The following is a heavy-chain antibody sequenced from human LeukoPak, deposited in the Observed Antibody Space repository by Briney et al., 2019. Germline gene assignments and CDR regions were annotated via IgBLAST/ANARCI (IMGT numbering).Heavy chain of an antibody. J-gene: IGHJ4*02. CDR2: ISSNGGST. Sequence: GGSLRLSCAASGFTFSSYAMRWVRQAPGKGLEYVSAISSNGGSTYYANSVKGRFTISRDNSKNTLYLQMGSLRAEDMAVYYCARAGDGRLRYDYWGQGTLVTVSS. CDR1: GFTFSSYA. CDR3: ARAGDGRLRYDY. V-gene: IGHV3-64*01.